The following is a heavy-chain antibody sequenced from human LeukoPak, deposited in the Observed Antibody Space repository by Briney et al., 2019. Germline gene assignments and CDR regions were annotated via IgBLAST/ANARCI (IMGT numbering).Heavy chain of an antibody. J-gene: IGHJ5*02. V-gene: IGHV1-46*01. CDR3: ARDNSIDDRGWWFDP. Sequence: GASVKVSCMSSGYTFTNFYMHWLRQAPRQGLEWMGLINPSGTNTWFAEKFQGRIILTRDMSTSTDYMELSSLRSDDTAVYFCARDNSIDDRGWWFDPWGQGTLVTVSS. CDR2: INPSGTNT. D-gene: IGHD4-23*01. CDR1: GYTFTNFY.